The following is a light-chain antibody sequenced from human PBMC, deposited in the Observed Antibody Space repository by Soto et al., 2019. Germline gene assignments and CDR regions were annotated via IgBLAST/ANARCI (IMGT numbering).Light chain of an antibody. V-gene: IGLV2-14*01. CDR3: SSYTSSSTYV. Sequence: QSALTQPASVSGSPGQSITVSCTGTSSDVGAYNYVSWYQLHPGKAPKLMIYEVTNRPSGISNRFSGSKSGNTASLTISELQAEDEADYYCSSYTSSSTYVFGTGTKLTVL. CDR2: EVT. CDR1: SSDVGAYNY. J-gene: IGLJ1*01.